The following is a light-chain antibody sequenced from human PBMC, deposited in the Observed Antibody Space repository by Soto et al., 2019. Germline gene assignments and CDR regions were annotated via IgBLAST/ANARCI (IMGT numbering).Light chain of an antibody. CDR2: GAF. Sequence: EIVMTQSPATLSVSPGEGATLSCRASQSVGSSLAWYQQKPGQAPRLLIYGAFTRVAGVPARFSGSGSGTEFTLTISSLQSDDFAVYSCQQYINWPVYTFGPGTKLEIK. V-gene: IGKV3-15*01. CDR3: QQYINWPVYT. J-gene: IGKJ2*01. CDR1: QSVGSS.